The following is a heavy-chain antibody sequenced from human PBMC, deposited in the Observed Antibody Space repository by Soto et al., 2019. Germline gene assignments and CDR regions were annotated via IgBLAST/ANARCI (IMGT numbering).Heavy chain of an antibody. Sequence: TSETLSLTCTVSGVSISSGDYYWSWIRQHPGKGLEWIGYIYYSGTGRTYYNPSLKSRVTISLDTSKNQFSLKLSSVTAADTAVYYCARDGSSPFEVFDPWGQGILVTVSS. V-gene: IGHV4-31*03. CDR2: IYYSGTGRT. D-gene: IGHD2-15*01. J-gene: IGHJ5*02. CDR3: ARDGSSPFEVFDP. CDR1: GVSISSGDYY.